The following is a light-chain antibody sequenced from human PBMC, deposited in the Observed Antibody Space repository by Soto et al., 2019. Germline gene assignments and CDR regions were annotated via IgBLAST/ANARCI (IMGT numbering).Light chain of an antibody. J-gene: IGKJ2*01. CDR3: QHYNNWPFT. CDR1: QSVSSN. V-gene: IGKV3-15*01. Sequence: EIVMTQSPATLSVSPGERATLSCRASQSVSSNLAWYQQKPGQAPRLLIYGASGRATGIPARFSGSGSGTEFTLTISSLQSEDFAVYYCQHYNNWPFTFGQVTKLEI. CDR2: GAS.